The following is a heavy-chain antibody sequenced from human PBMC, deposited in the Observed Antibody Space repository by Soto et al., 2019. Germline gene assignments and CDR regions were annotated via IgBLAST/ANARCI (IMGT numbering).Heavy chain of an antibody. CDR2: IYSSGSA. CDR3: ARGGTRSADLPTY. D-gene: IGHD1-1*01. V-gene: IGHV4-4*07. J-gene: IGHJ4*02. CDR1: GDSINNYY. Sequence: VRLQESGPGLVEPSETLSLTCSVSGDSINNYYWSWIRQPAGKGLEWIGRIYSSGSANYNPSLKPRGTMSVDTSKNQVLLSVTSVTAADAAVYFCARGGTRSADLPTYWGQGIQVIVSS.